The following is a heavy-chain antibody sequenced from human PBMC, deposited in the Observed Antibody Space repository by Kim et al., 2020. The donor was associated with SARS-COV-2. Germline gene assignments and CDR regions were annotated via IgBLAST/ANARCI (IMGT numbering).Heavy chain of an antibody. CDR3: AKDIFPQQLVANWFDP. Sequence: GGSLRLSCAASGFTFDDYAMHWVRQAPGKGLEWVSLISGDGGSTYYADSVTGRFTISRDNSKNSLYLQMNSLRTEDTALYYCAKDIFPQQLVANWFDPWGQGTLVTVSS. CDR2: ISGDGGST. V-gene: IGHV3-43*02. CDR1: GFTFDDYA. D-gene: IGHD6-13*01. J-gene: IGHJ5*02.